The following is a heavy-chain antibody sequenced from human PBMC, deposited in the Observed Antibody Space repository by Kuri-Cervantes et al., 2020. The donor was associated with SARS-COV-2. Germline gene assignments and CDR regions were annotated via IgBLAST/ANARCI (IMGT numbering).Heavy chain of an antibody. V-gene: IGHV1-18*01. D-gene: IGHD6-19*01. CDR1: GYTFTSYG. CDR3: AREGGIAVAGTGFDY. Sequence: ASVKVSCKASGYTFTSYGISWVRQAPGQGLEWMGWISAYNGNTNYAQKLQGRVTMTRDTSISTAYMELSRLRPDDTAVYYCAREGGIAVAGTGFDYWGQGALVTVSS. J-gene: IGHJ4*02. CDR2: ISAYNGNT.